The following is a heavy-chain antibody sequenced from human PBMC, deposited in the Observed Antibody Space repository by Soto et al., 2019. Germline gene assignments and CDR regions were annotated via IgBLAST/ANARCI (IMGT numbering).Heavy chain of an antibody. D-gene: IGHD4-4*01. CDR3: ARERGDYRHYYYYGMDV. J-gene: IGHJ6*02. V-gene: IGHV1-69*13. CDR1: GDTFSSYA. CDR2: IIPIFGTA. Sequence: SVKVSCKASGDTFSSYAISWVRQAPGQRLEWMGGIIPIFGTANYAQKFQGRVTMTADESTSTAYMELSSLRSDDTAVYYCARERGDYRHYYYYGMDVWGQGTTVTVSS.